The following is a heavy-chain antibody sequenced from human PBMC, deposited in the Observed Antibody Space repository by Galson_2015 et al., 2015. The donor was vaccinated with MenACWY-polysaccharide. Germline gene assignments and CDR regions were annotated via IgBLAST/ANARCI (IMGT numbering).Heavy chain of an antibody. CDR3: ANPGLSTGRSSDVDY. Sequence: SLRLSCAASGFTFNSYTMSWVRQAPGKGLEWVSAISGSGASTYYAESVKGRFTISRDNSKSTLYLQMNSLGAEDTAVYYCANPGLSTGRSSDVDYWGQGTLVTVSS. D-gene: IGHD6-25*01. CDR1: GFTFNSYT. CDR2: ISGSGAST. V-gene: IGHV3-23*01. J-gene: IGHJ4*02.